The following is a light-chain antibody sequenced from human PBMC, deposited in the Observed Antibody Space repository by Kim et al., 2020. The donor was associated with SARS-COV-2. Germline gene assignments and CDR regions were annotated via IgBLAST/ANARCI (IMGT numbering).Light chain of an antibody. Sequence: SELTQDPAVSVALGQTVRITCQGDSLRSYYASWYQQKPGQAPVLVIYGKNNRPSGIPDRFSGSSSGNTASLTITGAQAEDEADYYCNSRDSSGNHVIFG. CDR3: NSRDSSGNHVI. CDR2: GKN. V-gene: IGLV3-19*01. CDR1: SLRSYY. J-gene: IGLJ2*01.